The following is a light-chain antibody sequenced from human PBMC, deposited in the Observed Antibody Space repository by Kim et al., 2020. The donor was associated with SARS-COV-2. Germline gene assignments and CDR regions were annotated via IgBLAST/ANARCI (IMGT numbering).Light chain of an antibody. CDR3: QQYLSIPRT. Sequence: ATINCKSSHSVLYSVDNNNYLCWYQQKQGQPPKLLISLASTRESGVPDRFSGSGSGTDFTLTTNSLQAEDVAIYFCQQYLSIPRTFGQGTKGDIK. CDR1: HSVLYSVDNNNY. J-gene: IGKJ1*01. CDR2: LAS. V-gene: IGKV4-1*01.